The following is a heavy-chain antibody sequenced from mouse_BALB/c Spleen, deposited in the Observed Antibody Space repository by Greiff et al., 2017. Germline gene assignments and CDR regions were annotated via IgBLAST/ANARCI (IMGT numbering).Heavy chain of an antibody. CDR1: GFTFSSYA. V-gene: IGHV5-6-5*01. Sequence: EVKLEESGGGLVKPGGSLKLSCAASGFTFSSYAMSWVRQTPEKRLEWVASISSGGSTYYPDSVKGRFTISRDNARNILYLQMSSLRSEDTAMYYCARDDGYYGFAYWGQGTLVTVSA. CDR2: ISSGGST. CDR3: ARDDGYYGFAY. J-gene: IGHJ3*01. D-gene: IGHD2-3*01.